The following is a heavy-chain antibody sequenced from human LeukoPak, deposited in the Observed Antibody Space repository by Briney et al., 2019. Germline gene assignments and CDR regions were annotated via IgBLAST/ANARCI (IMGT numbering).Heavy chain of an antibody. V-gene: IGHV3-7*01. Sequence: GGSLGLSCATSGFTFSRHWMSWMRQAPGKGLEWVANKNQNGSGKYYVDSVKGRFTISRDNAKNSLYLQMNSLRSEDTAIYYCAEGTTGWGQGTLVTVSS. J-gene: IGHJ1*01. CDR2: KNQNGSGK. D-gene: IGHD1-1*01. CDR3: AEGTTG. CDR1: GFTFSRHW.